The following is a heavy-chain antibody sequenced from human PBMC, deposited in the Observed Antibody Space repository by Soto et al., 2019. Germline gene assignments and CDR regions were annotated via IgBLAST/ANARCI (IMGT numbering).Heavy chain of an antibody. J-gene: IGHJ4*02. CDR1: GFSLTTSGVG. CDR3: ARPHFYDASGFNPGFYFDY. D-gene: IGHD3-22*01. CDR2: IYWDDDK. V-gene: IGHV2-5*02. Sequence: SGPTLVNPTQTLTLTCTFSGFSLTTSGVGVGWIRQPPGKALEWLALIYWDDDKRYNPSLSSRLTITKDTFINQVVLIMTNMDPVDTATYFCARPHFYDASGFNPGFYFDYWGQGTLVTVSS.